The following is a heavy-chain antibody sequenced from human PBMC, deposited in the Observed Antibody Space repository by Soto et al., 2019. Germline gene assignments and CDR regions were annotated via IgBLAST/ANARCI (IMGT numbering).Heavy chain of an antibody. CDR3: VRAIGHYGMDV. Sequence: GGSLRLSCAASGFTFNIYAMHWVRQAPGMGLVWVSHINSDGISTTYADSVKGRFTISRDNAKNTLYLQMNSLRAEDTAVYYCVRAIGHYGMDVWGRGTTVTVSS. V-gene: IGHV3-74*01. CDR2: INSDGIST. CDR1: GFTFNIYA. D-gene: IGHD3-22*01. J-gene: IGHJ6*02.